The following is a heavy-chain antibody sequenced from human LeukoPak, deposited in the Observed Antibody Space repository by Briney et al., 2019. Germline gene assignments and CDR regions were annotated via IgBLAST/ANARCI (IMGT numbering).Heavy chain of an antibody. CDR1: GFTFSSYS. V-gene: IGHV3-48*01. D-gene: IGHD4-17*01. J-gene: IGHJ4*02. CDR2: ISSSSSTI. CDR3: ARETYGDYVDY. Sequence: PGGSLRLSCAASGFTFSSYSMNWVRQAPGKGLEWVSYISSSSSTIYYADSVKGRFTISRDNAKNSLYLQMNSLRAEDTAVYYCARETYGDYVDYWGQGTLVTVSS.